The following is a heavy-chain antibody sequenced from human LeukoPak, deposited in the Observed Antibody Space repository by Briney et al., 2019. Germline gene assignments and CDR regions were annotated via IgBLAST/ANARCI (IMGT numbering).Heavy chain of an antibody. J-gene: IGHJ4*02. CDR1: GFTFSSHG. D-gene: IGHD3-10*01. CDR2: ISGSGGTT. CDR3: AKDRVRGVAYHYFDY. V-gene: IGHV3-23*01. Sequence: PGGSLRLSCAASGFTFSSHGMSWVRQAPGKGLEWVSSISGSGGTTYYVESVKGRFTISRDNSKNTLYLQMNSLRAEDTAVYYCAKDRVRGVAYHYFDYWGQGILVTVSS.